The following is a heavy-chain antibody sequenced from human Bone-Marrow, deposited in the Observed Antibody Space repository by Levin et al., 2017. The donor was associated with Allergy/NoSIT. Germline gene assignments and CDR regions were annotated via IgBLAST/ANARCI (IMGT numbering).Heavy chain of an antibody. CDR3: AGNSKKYCSSTSCPNYYYYYDGMDV. CDR2: MNPNSGNT. Sequence: ASVKVSCKASGYTFTSYDINWVRQATGQGLEWMGWMNPNSGNTGYAQKFQGRVTMTRNTSISTAYMELSSLRSEDTAVYYCAGNSKKYCSSTSCPNYYYYYDGMDVWGQGTTVTVSS. V-gene: IGHV1-8*01. J-gene: IGHJ6*02. CDR1: GYTFTSYD. D-gene: IGHD2-2*01.